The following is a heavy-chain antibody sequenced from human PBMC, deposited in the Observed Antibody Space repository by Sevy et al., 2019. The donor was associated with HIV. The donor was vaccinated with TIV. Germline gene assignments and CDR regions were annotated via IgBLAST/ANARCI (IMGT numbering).Heavy chain of an antibody. CDR3: ARDRSGSYHGSDNWFDP. CDR2: IKSDGSST. D-gene: IGHD1-26*01. J-gene: IGHJ5*02. CDR1: GFTFSSYW. V-gene: IGHV3-74*01. Sequence: GGSLRLSCAASGFTFSSYWMHWVRQVPGKGLVWVSRIKSDGSSTSYADSVKGRFNISRDNAKNTLYLQMNRLTAEDTAVYYCARDRSGSYHGSDNWFDPWGQGTLVTVSS.